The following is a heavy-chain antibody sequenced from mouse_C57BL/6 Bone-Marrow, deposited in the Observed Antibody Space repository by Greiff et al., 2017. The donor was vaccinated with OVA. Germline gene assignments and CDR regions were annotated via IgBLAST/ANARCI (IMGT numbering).Heavy chain of an antibody. Sequence: VQLKQSGPELVKPGASVKISCKASGYSFTDYNMNWVKQSNGKSLEWIGVINPNYGTTSYNQKFKGKATLTVDQSSSTAYMQLNSLTSEDSAVYYCARAGGVGSWYYFDYWGQGTTLTVSS. CDR1: GYSFTDYN. CDR2: INPNYGTT. D-gene: IGHD1-1*01. CDR3: ARAGGVGSWYYFDY. J-gene: IGHJ2*01. V-gene: IGHV1-39*01.